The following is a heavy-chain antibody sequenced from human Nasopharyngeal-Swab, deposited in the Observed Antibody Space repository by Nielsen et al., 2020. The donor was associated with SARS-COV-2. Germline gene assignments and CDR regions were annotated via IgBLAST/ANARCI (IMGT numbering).Heavy chain of an antibody. J-gene: IGHJ5*02. CDR2: IYYSGST. V-gene: IGHV4-59*01. CDR1: GGSISNSY. D-gene: IGHD3-10*01. Sequence: SETLSLTCTVSGGSISNSYWSWIRQPPGKGLEWIGYIYYSGSTNYNPSLKGRVTISVDTSKNQFSLKLSSVTAADTAVYYCATYTSITMVRGVIGWFDPWGQGTLVTVSS. CDR3: ATYTSITMVRGVIGWFDP.